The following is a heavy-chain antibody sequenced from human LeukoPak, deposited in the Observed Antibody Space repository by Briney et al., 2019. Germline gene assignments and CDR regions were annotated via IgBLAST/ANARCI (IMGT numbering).Heavy chain of an antibody. CDR1: GFTFSSYA. D-gene: IGHD3-22*01. Sequence: GRSLRLSCAASGFTFSSYAMHWVRQAPGKGLEWVANIKQDGSEKYYVDSVKGRFTISRDNAKNSLYLQMNSLRAEDTAVYYCARDWGYYDSSGYYYPWELLQSNPFDYWGQGTLVTVSS. CDR2: IKQDGSEK. V-gene: IGHV3-7*01. CDR3: ARDWGYYDSSGYYYPWELLQSNPFDY. J-gene: IGHJ4*02.